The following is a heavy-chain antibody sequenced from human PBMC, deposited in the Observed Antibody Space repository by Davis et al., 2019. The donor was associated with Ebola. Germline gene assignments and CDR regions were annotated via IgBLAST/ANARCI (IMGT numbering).Heavy chain of an antibody. J-gene: IGHJ6*02. Sequence: GESLKISCAASGFTFSTYAMTWVRQAPGKGLEWVSVISGSGDITYYADSVKGRFTISRDSAENSLYLQMNSLRAEDTAVYYCARGNYGMDVWGQGTTVTVSS. CDR1: GFTFSTYA. CDR2: ISGSGDIT. CDR3: ARGNYGMDV. V-gene: IGHV3-23*01.